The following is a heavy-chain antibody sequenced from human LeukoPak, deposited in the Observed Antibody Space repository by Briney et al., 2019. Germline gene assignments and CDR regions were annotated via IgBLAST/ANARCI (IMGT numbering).Heavy chain of an antibody. Sequence: GRSLRLSCAASGFTFDDYAMHWVRQAPGKGLEWVSGISWNSGSIGYADSVKGRFTVSRDNAKNSLYLQMNSLRAEDTALYYCARRSGYSGYGPFDYWGQGTLVTGSS. D-gene: IGHD5-12*01. V-gene: IGHV3-9*01. CDR2: ISWNSGSI. CDR1: GFTFDDYA. J-gene: IGHJ4*02. CDR3: ARRSGYSGYGPFDY.